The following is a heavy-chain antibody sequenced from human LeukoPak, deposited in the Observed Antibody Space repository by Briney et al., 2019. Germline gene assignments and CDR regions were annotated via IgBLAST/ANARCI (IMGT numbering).Heavy chain of an antibody. Sequence: PGGSLRLSCAASGFTFSSYTMSWVRQAPGKALEWVSAISGSGGSTSHADSVKGRFTISRDNSKNTLYLQMNGLRAEDTAVYYCAKDLSYNYGAPKDYWGQGTLVTVSS. D-gene: IGHD1-1*01. V-gene: IGHV3-23*01. CDR3: AKDLSYNYGAPKDY. CDR2: ISGSGGST. J-gene: IGHJ4*02. CDR1: GFTFSSYT.